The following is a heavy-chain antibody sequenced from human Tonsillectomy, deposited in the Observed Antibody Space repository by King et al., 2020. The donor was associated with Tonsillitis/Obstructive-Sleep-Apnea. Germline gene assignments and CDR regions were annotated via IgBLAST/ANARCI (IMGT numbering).Heavy chain of an antibody. J-gene: IGHJ6*02. V-gene: IGHV3-11*06. Sequence: HVQLVQSGGGLVKPGGSLRLSCAASGFTFSDYYMYWIRQAPGKGLEWVSYISSSSTYTNYADSVKGRFTISRDNAENSLYLQMNSLRAEDTAVYYCARTLTTAYYGMDVWGQGTTGTVSS. CDR1: GFTFSDYY. CDR2: ISSSSTYT. D-gene: IGHD4-11*01. CDR3: ARTLTTAYYGMDV.